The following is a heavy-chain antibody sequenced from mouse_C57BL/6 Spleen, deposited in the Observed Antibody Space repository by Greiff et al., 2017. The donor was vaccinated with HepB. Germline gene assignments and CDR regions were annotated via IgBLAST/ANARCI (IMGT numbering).Heavy chain of an antibody. CDR2: IDPETGGT. J-gene: IGHJ3*01. Sequence: VQLQQSGAELVRPGASVTLSCKASGYTFTDYEMHWVKQTPVHGLEWIGAIDPETGGTAYNQKFKGKAILTADKSSSTAYMELRSLTSEDSAVYYCTRRGNWTRPWFAYWGQGTLVTVSA. CDR3: TRRGNWTRPWFAY. V-gene: IGHV1-15*01. D-gene: IGHD2-1*01. CDR1: GYTFTDYE.